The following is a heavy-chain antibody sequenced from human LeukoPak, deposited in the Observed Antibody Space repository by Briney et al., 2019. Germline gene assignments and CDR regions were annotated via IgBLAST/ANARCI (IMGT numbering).Heavy chain of an antibody. CDR3: ARGRNSVYFNVVAPFYFDY. V-gene: IGHV1-2*06. D-gene: IGHD3-22*01. J-gene: IGHJ4*02. Sequence: GASVKVSCKASGYTFTGYYMHWVRQAPGQGLEWMGRINPNSGGTNYAQKFQGRVTMTRDTSINTAYMDLSRLRSDDTAVYYCARGRNSVYFNVVAPFYFDYWGQGTLVTVSS. CDR2: INPNSGGT. CDR1: GYTFTGYY.